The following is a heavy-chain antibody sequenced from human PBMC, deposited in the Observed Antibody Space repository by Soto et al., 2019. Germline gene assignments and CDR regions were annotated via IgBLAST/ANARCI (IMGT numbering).Heavy chain of an antibody. CDR3: ARHTPAISISDH. Sequence: QLQLQESGPGLVKPSETLSLTYTVSGGSISSSSYYWGWIRQPPGKGLEWIGSIYYSGSTYYNPSLKSRVTISVETSKNQFSLKLSSVTAADTAVYYCARHTPAISISDHWGQGTLVTVSS. D-gene: IGHD2-15*01. J-gene: IGHJ4*02. CDR1: GGSISSSSYY. V-gene: IGHV4-39*01. CDR2: IYYSGST.